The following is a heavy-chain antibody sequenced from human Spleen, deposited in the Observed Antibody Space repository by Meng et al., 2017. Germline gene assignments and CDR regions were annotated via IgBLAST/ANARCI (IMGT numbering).Heavy chain of an antibody. Sequence: QVRLWHVGAGPLKPSETLSLTCVVSGGSSSDYYWSWIRQPPGKGLEWIGEINHSGSTNYNPSLESRATISVDTSQNNLSLKLSSVTAADSAVYYCARGPTTMAHDFDYWGQGTLVTVSS. J-gene: IGHJ4*02. CDR2: INHSGST. V-gene: IGHV4-34*01. D-gene: IGHD4-11*01. CDR1: GGSSSDYY. CDR3: ARGPTTMAHDFDY.